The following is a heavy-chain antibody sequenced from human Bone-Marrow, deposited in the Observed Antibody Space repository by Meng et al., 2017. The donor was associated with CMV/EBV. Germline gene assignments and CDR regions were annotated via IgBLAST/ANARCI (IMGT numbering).Heavy chain of an antibody. CDR1: GGTCSSDG. CDR2: IVHIFGRA. Sequence: SGGTCSSDGHSWVRQAPGQGLEWMGGIVHIFGRANYAQKFQGRVTINADKSTSTAYMELSSLRSEDTAVYCYAGDFIAARSGRNWFDPWGQGTLVTVSS. D-gene: IGHD6-6*01. V-gene: IGHV1-69*06. J-gene: IGHJ5*02. CDR3: AGDFIAARSGRNWFDP.